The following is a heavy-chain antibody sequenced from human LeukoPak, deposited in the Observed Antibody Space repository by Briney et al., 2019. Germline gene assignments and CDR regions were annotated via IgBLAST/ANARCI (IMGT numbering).Heavy chain of an antibody. V-gene: IGHV3-20*04. CDR3: VREYNGSGSYYNVRS. CDR1: GFTFDEYG. D-gene: IGHD3-10*01. CDR2: INWNGGRT. J-gene: IGHJ5*02. Sequence: GRSLRLSWAASGFTFDEYGMSWVRQAPGMGLEWVSCINWNGGRTGYADSVNGRLTISRDNAKKSLYVQMNSLRGEEPALYYCVREYNGSGSYYNVRSWGQGKRVTVS.